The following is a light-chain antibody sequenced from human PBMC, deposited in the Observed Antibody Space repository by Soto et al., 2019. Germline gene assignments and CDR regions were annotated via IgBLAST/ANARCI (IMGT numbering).Light chain of an antibody. J-gene: IGKJ1*01. CDR1: QSIDSD. CDR2: GAS. Sequence: EIMMTQSPANVSVFPGERATLSCRASQSIDSDLAWYQQKPGHVPRLLIYGASTRAVSVPARFSGSGSGTKFTLTIISLQSDDFAVDYCQQYSHWRTFGPGTKVEIK. V-gene: IGKV3-15*01. CDR3: QQYSHWRT.